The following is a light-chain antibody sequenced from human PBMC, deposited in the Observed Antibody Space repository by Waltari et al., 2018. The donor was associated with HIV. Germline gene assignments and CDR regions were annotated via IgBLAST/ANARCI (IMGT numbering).Light chain of an antibody. V-gene: IGLV2-14*03. CDR2: DVS. J-gene: IGLJ2*01. CDR3: NSYTTSSTLHVV. Sequence: QSALTQPASVSGSPGQSITISWTGTSRDVGGYNYVSWYQHHPGKAPKLMIYDVSNRPSGVSNRFSGSKSGNTASLTISGLQAEDEADYYCNSYTTSSTLHVVFGGGTKLTVL. CDR1: SRDVGGYNY.